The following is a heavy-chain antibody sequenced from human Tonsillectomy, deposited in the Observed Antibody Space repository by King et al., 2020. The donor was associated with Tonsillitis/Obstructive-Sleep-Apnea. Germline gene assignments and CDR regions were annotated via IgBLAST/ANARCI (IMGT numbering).Heavy chain of an antibody. Sequence: VQLVEPGGGLIQPGGSLRLSCAASGFTVSDNYMSWVRQAPGKGLEWVSVIYSGGTTYYADSVKGRFTISRDNSKNTLYLQMNSLRAEDTAVHYCAREPRSPPSMAFDYWGQGTLVTVSS. CDR1: GFTVSDNY. D-gene: IGHD2/OR15-2a*01. J-gene: IGHJ4*02. V-gene: IGHV3-53*01. CDR2: IYSGGTT. CDR3: AREPRSPPSMAFDY.